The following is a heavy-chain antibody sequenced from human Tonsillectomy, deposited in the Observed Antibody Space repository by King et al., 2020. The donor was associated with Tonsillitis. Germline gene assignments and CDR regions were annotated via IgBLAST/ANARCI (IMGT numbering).Heavy chain of an antibody. D-gene: IGHD7-27*01. V-gene: IGHV3-33*05. Sequence: VQLVESRGGVVQPGRSLRLSCAASGFTFSSYGMHWVRQAPGKGLEWVAVISYDGSNKYYADSVKGRFTISRDNSKNTLYLQMNSLRAEDTAVYYCNKGLGKPLDYWGQGTLVTVSS. CDR1: GFTFSSYG. CDR2: ISYDGSNK. CDR3: NKGLGKPLDY. J-gene: IGHJ4*02.